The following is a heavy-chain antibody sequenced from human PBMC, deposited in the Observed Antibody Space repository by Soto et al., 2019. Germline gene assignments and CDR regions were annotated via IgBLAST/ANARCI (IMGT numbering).Heavy chain of an antibody. V-gene: IGHV2-5*01. CDR1: GFSLTTSGVG. CDR3: APSRRSSGHAFDF. Sequence: GPTLVNPTQTLTLSCTFSGFSLTTSGVGVGWIRHQPGKAMDWIALIYWNDDERYSPSPRTRLTTTKDTSKKHVVLTTTNMEAVDTAPYYCAPSRRSSGHAFDFWGQGTTVTVSS. D-gene: IGHD6-6*01. J-gene: IGHJ3*01. CDR2: IYWNDDE.